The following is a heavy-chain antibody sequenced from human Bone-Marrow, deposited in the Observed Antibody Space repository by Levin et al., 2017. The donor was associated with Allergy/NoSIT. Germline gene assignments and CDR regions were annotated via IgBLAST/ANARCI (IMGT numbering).Heavy chain of an antibody. D-gene: IGHD6-25*01. CDR2: IKRNADGATT. Sequence: AGGSLRLSCAGSGFSFTDAYMTWVRQAPGKGLEWIGRIKRNADGATTDYAAAVKGRFTISRDDSQNLLFLKMNNLKTEDTGIYYCTTGVWTSGSWGQGTLVTVSS. J-gene: IGHJ5*02. V-gene: IGHV3-15*01. CDR3: TTGVWTSGS. CDR1: GFSFTDAY.